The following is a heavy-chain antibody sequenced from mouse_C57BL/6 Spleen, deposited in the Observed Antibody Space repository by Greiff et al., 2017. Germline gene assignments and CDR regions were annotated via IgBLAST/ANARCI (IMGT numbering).Heavy chain of an antibody. CDR2: IYPSDSET. Sequence: QVQLQQPGAELVRPGSSVKLSCKASGYTFTSYWMDWVKQRPGQGLEWIGNIYPSDSETHYNQKFKDKATLTVDKSSSTAYMQLSSLTSEDSAVYYCARGDIYYGNYVGWYFDVWGTGTTVTVSS. CDR3: ARGDIYYGNYVGWYFDV. V-gene: IGHV1-61*01. D-gene: IGHD2-1*01. CDR1: GYTFTSYW. J-gene: IGHJ1*03.